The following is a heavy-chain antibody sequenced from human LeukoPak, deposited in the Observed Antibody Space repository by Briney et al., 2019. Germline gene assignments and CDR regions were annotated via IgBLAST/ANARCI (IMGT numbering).Heavy chain of an antibody. D-gene: IGHD6-19*01. V-gene: IGHV3-7*01. CDR3: ATSGGSGWSRDINWFDP. Sequence: PGGSLRLSCAASGFSFRKYWLSWVRQAPGKGLEWVANIQQDGSETYYVGSVKGRFTISRDNAKNSLYLQMNSLRADDTAVYYCATSGGSGWSRDINWFDPWGQGTLVTVSS. CDR1: GFSFRKYW. J-gene: IGHJ5*02. CDR2: IQQDGSET.